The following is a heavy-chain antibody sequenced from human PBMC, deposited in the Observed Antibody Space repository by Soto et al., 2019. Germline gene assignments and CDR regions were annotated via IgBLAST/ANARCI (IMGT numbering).Heavy chain of an antibody. CDR3: ARDSSAWPNYFDS. CDR1: GFSISTHG. Sequence: PGGSLRLSCVASGFSISTHGLTWVRQSPGKGLEWVSSFSGRSGDTYYAASVKGRFTISGDSSKNTVILQMNNLRADDTALYYCARDSSAWPNYFDSWGQGIQVTVSS. J-gene: IGHJ4*02. CDR2: FSGRSGDT. D-gene: IGHD6-19*01. V-gene: IGHV3-23*01.